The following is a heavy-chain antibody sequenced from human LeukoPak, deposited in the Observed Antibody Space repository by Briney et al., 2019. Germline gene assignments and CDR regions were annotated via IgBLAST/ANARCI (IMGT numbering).Heavy chain of an antibody. CDR1: GFTFSSYA. V-gene: IGHV3-30-3*01. CDR3: ARDHGDFFDY. D-gene: IGHD4-17*01. CDR2: ISYDGSNK. J-gene: IGHJ4*02. Sequence: GGSLRLSCAASGFTFSSYAMHWVRQAPGKGLEWVAVISYDGSNKYYADSVKGRFTISRDNSKNTLYLQMNSLRAEDTAVYYCARDHGDFFDYWGQGTLVTVSS.